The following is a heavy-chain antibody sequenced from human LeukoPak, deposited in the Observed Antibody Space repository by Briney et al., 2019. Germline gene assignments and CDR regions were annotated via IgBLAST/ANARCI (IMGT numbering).Heavy chain of an antibody. D-gene: IGHD5-12*01. V-gene: IGHV3-74*01. CDR3: ARVGAIVARLPHFDY. CDR1: GFTFSSFG. Sequence: PGGSLRLSCAASGFTFSSFGMHWVRQAPGKGLVWVSRINSDGSSTIYADSVKGRFTVSRDNAKNTLYLQMNSLRAEDTAVYYCARVGAIVARLPHFDYWGQGTLVTVSS. J-gene: IGHJ4*02. CDR2: INSDGSST.